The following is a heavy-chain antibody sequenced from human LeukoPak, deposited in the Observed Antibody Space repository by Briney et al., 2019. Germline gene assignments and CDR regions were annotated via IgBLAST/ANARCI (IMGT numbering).Heavy chain of an antibody. J-gene: IGHJ3*01. D-gene: IGHD3-22*01. Sequence: PGASVKVSCKASGYTFTSDDISWVRQAPGQGLEWMGWISDYNANTKYAQKFQGRVTMTTDTSTSTAYMELSSLRFEDTAMYYCARSEFYDNSVSYVDAFDFWGQGTKLTVSS. CDR1: GYTFTSDD. CDR3: ARSEFYDNSVSYVDAFDF. V-gene: IGHV1-18*01. CDR2: ISDYNANT.